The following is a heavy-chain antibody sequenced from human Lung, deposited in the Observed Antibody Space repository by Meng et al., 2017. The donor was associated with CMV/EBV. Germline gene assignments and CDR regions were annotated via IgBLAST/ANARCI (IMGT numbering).Heavy chain of an antibody. J-gene: IGHJ4*02. CDR2: ISSSSSYI. D-gene: IGHD4-23*01. V-gene: IGHV3-21*01. CDR3: ARDYYGSTDNY. Sequence: GEXXTISCAASGFTFSTYSMNWVRQAPGKGLEWVSSISSSSSYIYYADSVKGRFTISRDNAKNSLYLQMNSLRAEDTAVYYCARDYYGSTDNYWGKGTLVTVSS. CDR1: GFTFSTYS.